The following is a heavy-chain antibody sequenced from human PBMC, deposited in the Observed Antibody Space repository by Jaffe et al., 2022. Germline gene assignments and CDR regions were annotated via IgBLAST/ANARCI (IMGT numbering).Heavy chain of an antibody. CDR2: ISGSGGST. Sequence: EVQLLESGGGLVQPGGSLRLSCAASGFTFSSYAMSWVRQAPGKGLEWVSAISGSGGSTYYADSVKGRFTISRDNSKNTLYLQMNSLRAEDTAVYYCAKDGIAAPSITYYFDYWGQGTLVTVSS. J-gene: IGHJ4*02. V-gene: IGHV3-23*01. CDR1: GFTFSSYA. CDR3: AKDGIAAPSITYYFDY. D-gene: IGHD6-6*01.